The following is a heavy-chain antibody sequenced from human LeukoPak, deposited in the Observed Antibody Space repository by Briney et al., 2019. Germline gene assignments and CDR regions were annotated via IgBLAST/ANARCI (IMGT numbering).Heavy chain of an antibody. Sequence: SETLSLTCTVSGGSISRSSYYWGWIRQPPGKGLEWIGSIYYSGSTYYNPSLKSRVTISVDTSKNQFSLKLSSVTAADTAVYYCASLCTNGVCPIWNDYWGQGTLVTVSS. D-gene: IGHD2-8*01. CDR1: GGSISRSSYY. J-gene: IGHJ4*02. V-gene: IGHV4-39*01. CDR2: IYYSGST. CDR3: ASLCTNGVCPIWNDY.